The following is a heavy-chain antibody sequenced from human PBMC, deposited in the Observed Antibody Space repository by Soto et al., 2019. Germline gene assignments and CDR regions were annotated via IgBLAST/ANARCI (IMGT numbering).Heavy chain of an antibody. CDR1: SGSISSSNW. CDR3: ARGIRGAKEKTYYYYGMDV. Sequence: SETLSLTCAVSSGSISSSNWWSWVRQPPGKGLEWIGEINHSGSTNYNPSLKSRVTISVDTSKNQFSLKLSSVTAADTAVYYCARGIRGAKEKTYYYYGMDVWGQGTTVTVSS. V-gene: IGHV4-4*02. CDR2: INHSGST. D-gene: IGHD3-10*01. J-gene: IGHJ6*02.